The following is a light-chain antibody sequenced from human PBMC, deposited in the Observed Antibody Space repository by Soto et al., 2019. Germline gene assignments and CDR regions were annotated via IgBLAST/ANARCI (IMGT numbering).Light chain of an antibody. J-gene: IGKJ3*01. CDR2: AAS. V-gene: IGKV1-39*01. CDR1: QAISIF. CDR3: QQTYRLGVFS. Sequence: DIQMTQSPSSLSASVGDRVTITCRASQAISIFLNWYQQKPGKAPDLLIYAASTLQTEVPSRFSGNGSGTDFALTISSLRPEDFATYYCQQTYRLGVFSFGPGTRWIS.